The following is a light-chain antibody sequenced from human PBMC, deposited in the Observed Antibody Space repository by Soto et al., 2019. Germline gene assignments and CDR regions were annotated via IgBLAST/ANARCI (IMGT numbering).Light chain of an antibody. V-gene: IGLV6-57*01. CDR2: EAN. Sequence: NFMLTQPHSLSASPGKTVTISCTRSSGSIVSNSVHWYQQRPGRFPTIVIYEANQRPSGVPDRFSGSIDSSSNSASLTISGLKTEDEADYYCQSFDSTNVVFGGGTKLTVL. J-gene: IGLJ2*01. CDR3: QSFDSTNVV. CDR1: SGSIVSNS.